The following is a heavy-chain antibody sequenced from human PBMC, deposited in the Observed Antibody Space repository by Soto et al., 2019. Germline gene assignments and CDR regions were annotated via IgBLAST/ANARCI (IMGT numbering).Heavy chain of an antibody. CDR3: ASVRGGYYYAMDV. Sequence: PSEELSVTCAGSAGTISRGDWLSWCRQPPGKGLEWIGEIYHSGSTNYNPSLKSRVTISVDKSKNQFSLKLSSVTAADTAVYYCASVRGGYYYAMDVWGQGTTVT. V-gene: IGHV4-4*02. CDR2: IYHSGST. D-gene: IGHD3-10*02. J-gene: IGHJ6*02. CDR1: AGTISRGDW.